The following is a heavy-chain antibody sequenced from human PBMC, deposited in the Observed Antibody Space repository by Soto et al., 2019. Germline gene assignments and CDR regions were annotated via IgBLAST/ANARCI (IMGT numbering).Heavy chain of an antibody. J-gene: IGHJ6*02. CDR1: GYSFSNYG. Sequence: XSVKVSCKASGYSFSNYGIHWVRQAPVQRLEWLGWVSAGNGQTKYSQRFQGRVTITRDTSASTAHMDLTRLTSEDTGVYYCARGSSSWENYYFYGLDIWGQGSTVTVSS. V-gene: IGHV1-3*01. D-gene: IGHD6-13*01. CDR2: VSAGNGQT. CDR3: ARGSSSWENYYFYGLDI.